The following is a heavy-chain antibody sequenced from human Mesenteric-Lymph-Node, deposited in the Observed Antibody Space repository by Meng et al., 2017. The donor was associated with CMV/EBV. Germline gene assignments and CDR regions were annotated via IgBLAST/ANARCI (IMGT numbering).Heavy chain of an antibody. CDR1: GFTFSSYA. V-gene: IGHV3-23*01. CDR3: AKEGEGYCSSTSCFHSFDY. J-gene: IGHJ4*02. D-gene: IGHD2-2*01. CDR2: ISGSGGST. Sequence: GESLKISCAASGFTFSSYAMSWVRQAPGKGLEWVSAISGSGGSTYYADSVKGRFTISRDNSKNTLYLQMNSLRAEDTAVYYCAKEGEGYCSSTSCFHSFDYWGQGTLVTVSS.